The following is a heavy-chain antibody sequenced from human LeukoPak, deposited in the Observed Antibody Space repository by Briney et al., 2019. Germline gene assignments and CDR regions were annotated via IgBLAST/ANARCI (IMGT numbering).Heavy chain of an antibody. V-gene: IGHV4-34*01. D-gene: IGHD4-17*01. J-gene: IGHJ4*02. CDR1: GFTFSSYW. CDR2: INHSGST. CDR3: AREGVGVTTVTIMYYFDY. Sequence: GSLRLSCAASGFTFSSYWMTWIRQPPGKGLEWIGEINHSGSTNYNPSLKSRVTISVDTSKNQFSLKLSSVTAADTAVYYCAREGVGVTTVTIMYYFDYWGQGTLVTVSS.